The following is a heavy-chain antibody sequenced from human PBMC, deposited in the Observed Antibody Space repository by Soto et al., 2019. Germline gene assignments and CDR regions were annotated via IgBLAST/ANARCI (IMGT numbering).Heavy chain of an antibody. V-gene: IGHV1-18*01. J-gene: IGHJ6*02. CDR2: ISGYNGDT. CDR1: GYTFTRYG. D-gene: IGHD2-8*01. Sequence: QGHLEQSGGEVKKTGASVKVSCRASGYTFTRYGISWVRQAPGQGLEWMGWISGYNGDTNYAQNAQSRVSMTIDTSTRTAYMGLRRLTSDDTAVYYCAKNGQPPYYYYGLDVWGQGTTVTVSS. CDR3: AKNGQPPYYYYGLDV.